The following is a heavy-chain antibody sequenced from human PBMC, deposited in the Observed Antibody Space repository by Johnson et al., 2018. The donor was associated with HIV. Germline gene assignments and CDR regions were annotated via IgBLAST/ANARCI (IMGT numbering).Heavy chain of an antibody. Sequence: VQLVESGGGLVKPGGSLRLSCAASGFTVSSNYMSWVRQAPGKGPAWVSVIYSGGSTYYADSVKGRFTISRNNSKNTLYLQMNSRRAEDTAVYYCAGGGYSGYDSSGDAFDIWGQGTMVTVSS. V-gene: IGHV3-53*01. D-gene: IGHD5-12*01. CDR3: AGGGYSGYDSSGDAFDI. J-gene: IGHJ3*02. CDR1: GFTVSSNY. CDR2: IYSGGST.